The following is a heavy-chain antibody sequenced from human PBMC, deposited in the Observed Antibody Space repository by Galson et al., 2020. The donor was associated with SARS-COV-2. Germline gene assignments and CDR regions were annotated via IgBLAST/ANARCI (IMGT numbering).Heavy chain of an antibody. Sequence: ASVKVSCKASGYTFSSYGVSWVRQAPGQGLEWMGWISAKSGLTNYAQKFQGRVTMTIDTSTSTAYMELRSLRSDDTAVYYCARDACGSCYSNWFDPWGQGTRVTVSS. CDR3: ARDACGSCYSNWFDP. J-gene: IGHJ5*02. CDR1: GYTFSSYG. D-gene: IGHD2-15*01. CDR2: ISAKSGLT. V-gene: IGHV1-18*01.